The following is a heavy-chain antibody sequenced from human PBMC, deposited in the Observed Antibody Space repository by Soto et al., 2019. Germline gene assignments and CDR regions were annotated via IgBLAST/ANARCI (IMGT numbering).Heavy chain of an antibody. D-gene: IGHD6-6*01. CDR1: GGSISSGDYY. CDR3: ARGYSSSSSWFDP. J-gene: IGHJ5*02. Sequence: SETLSLTCTVSGGSISSGDYYWSWIRQPPGKGLEWIGYIYYSGSTYYNPSLKSRVTISVDTSKNQFSLKLSSVTAADTAGYYCARGYSSSSSWFDPWGQGTLVTVSS. CDR2: IYYSGST. V-gene: IGHV4-30-4*01.